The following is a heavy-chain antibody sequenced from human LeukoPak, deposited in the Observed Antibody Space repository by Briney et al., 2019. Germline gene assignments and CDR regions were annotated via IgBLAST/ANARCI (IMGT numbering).Heavy chain of an antibody. CDR2: MNPISGNT. Sequence: ASVKVSCKASGYTFSSYDINWVRQATGQGLEWMGWMNPISGNTGYAQRFQGRVTMTRNTSKNTAYMELSSLRSEDTAVYYCARRTREVGYCSGGSCYHDAFDIWGQGTMVTVSS. V-gene: IGHV1-8*01. J-gene: IGHJ3*02. D-gene: IGHD2-15*01. CDR1: GYTFSSYD. CDR3: ARRTREVGYCSGGSCYHDAFDI.